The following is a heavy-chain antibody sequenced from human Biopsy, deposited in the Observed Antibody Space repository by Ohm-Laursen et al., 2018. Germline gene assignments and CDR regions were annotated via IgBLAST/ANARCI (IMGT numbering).Heavy chain of an antibody. V-gene: IGHV4-59*08. Sequence: SQTLSLTCIVSGGSISSYYWSWIRQPPGKGLECIGYIYYSGSTNYSPSLKSRVTMSVDTSTNQFSLKLSSVTAADTAVYYCARLWGGYHFHGMDVWGQGTTVTVSS. CDR2: IYYSGST. J-gene: IGHJ6*02. CDR3: ARLWGGYHFHGMDV. D-gene: IGHD7-27*01. CDR1: GGSISSYY.